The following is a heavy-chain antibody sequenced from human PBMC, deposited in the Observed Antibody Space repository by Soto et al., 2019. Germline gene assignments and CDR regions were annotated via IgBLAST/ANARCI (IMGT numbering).Heavy chain of an antibody. J-gene: IGHJ5*02. Sequence: SETLSLTSIVSVGSISKFYWSWIRKTAGKGLESMGRVYATGTTDYNPSLRSRVAMSVDISRKTFSLRLTSVTAADTGMYYCVRDGSKTLRDWFDPWGQGKLVTVSS. CDR2: VYATGTT. V-gene: IGHV4-4*07. D-gene: IGHD3-10*01. CDR3: VRDGSKTLRDWFDP. CDR1: VGSISKFY.